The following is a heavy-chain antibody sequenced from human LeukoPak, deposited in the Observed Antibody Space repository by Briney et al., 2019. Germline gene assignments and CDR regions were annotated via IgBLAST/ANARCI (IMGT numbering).Heavy chain of an antibody. D-gene: IGHD3-10*01. Sequence: ETLSLTCAVSGGSISSSNWWSWVRQAPGKGLEWVSYISSSSSTIYYADSVKGRFTISRDNAKNSLYLQMNSLRAEDTAVYYCARDPGMVRGEDGMDVWGQGTTVTVSS. J-gene: IGHJ6*02. CDR2: ISSSSSTI. V-gene: IGHV3-48*01. CDR1: GGSISSSNW. CDR3: ARDPGMVRGEDGMDV.